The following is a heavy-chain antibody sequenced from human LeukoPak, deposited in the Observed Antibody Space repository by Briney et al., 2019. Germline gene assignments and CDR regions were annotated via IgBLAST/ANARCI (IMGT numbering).Heavy chain of an antibody. V-gene: IGHV4-4*02. J-gene: IGHJ4*02. Sequence: SETLSLTCAVSGVSMSSNNWWCWVRQPPGKGLEWIGEIHESGSTNYNPSLKSRVTISVDKSKDQFSLKLSSVTAADTAVYYCARHEGFSQKDWGQGTQVTVS. CDR3: ARHEGFSQKD. CDR1: GVSMSSNNW. CDR2: IHESGST.